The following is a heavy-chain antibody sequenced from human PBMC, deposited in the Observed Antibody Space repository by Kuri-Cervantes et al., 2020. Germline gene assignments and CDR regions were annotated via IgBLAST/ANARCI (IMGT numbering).Heavy chain of an antibody. D-gene: IGHD1-1*01. Sequence: GESLKISCAASGFTFSSYGMHWVRQAPGKGLEWVAVISYDGSNKYYADSVKGRFTISRDNSKNTLYLQMNSLRAEDTAVYYCARVAGVEGQDYYYYYMDVWGKGTTVTVSS. CDR3: ARVAGVEGQDYYYYYMDV. V-gene: IGHV3-30*03. CDR1: GFTFSSYG. CDR2: ISYDGSNK. J-gene: IGHJ6*03.